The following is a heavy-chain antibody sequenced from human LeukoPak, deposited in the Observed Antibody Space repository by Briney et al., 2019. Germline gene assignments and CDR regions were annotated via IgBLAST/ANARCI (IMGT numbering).Heavy chain of an antibody. Sequence: SETLSLTCTVSGGSISSSSYYWGWIRQPPGKGLEWIGSIYYSGSTYHNPSLKSRVTISVDTSKNQFSLKLSSVTAADTAVYYCARAAHDFWSGYSYYFDYWGQGTLVTVSS. CDR2: IYYSGST. CDR1: GGSISSSSYY. J-gene: IGHJ4*02. CDR3: ARAAHDFWSGYSYYFDY. V-gene: IGHV4-39*01. D-gene: IGHD3-3*01.